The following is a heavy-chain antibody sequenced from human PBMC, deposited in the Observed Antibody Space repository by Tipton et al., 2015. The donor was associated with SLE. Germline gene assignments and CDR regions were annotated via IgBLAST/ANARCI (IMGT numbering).Heavy chain of an antibody. Sequence: TLSLTCAVSGASISTSDWWTWVRQPPGSGLEWIGEIHHSGSTKYTPSLKSRVTISVDKSKNHFSLRLSSVTAADTAVYYCTRGHWIIAARGLPQTEYFQHWGQGTLVTVSS. CDR1: GASISTSDW. J-gene: IGHJ1*01. CDR2: IHHSGST. D-gene: IGHD6-6*01. V-gene: IGHV4-4*02. CDR3: TRGHWIIAARGLPQTEYFQH.